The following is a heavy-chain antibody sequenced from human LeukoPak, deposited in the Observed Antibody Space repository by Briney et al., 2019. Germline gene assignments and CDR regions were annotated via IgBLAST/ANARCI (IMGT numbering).Heavy chain of an antibody. CDR2: ISSSSSYI. Sequence: GGSLRLSCAASGFTFSSYSMNWVRQAPGKGLEWVSSISSSSSYIYYADSVKGRFTISRDNSKNTLYLQMNSLRAEDTAVYYCAKIGDRIIGTPKGYFDYXXXGTLVTVSS. CDR3: AKIGDRIIGTPKGYFDY. D-gene: IGHD1-20*01. V-gene: IGHV3-21*04. CDR1: GFTFSSYS. J-gene: IGHJ4*01.